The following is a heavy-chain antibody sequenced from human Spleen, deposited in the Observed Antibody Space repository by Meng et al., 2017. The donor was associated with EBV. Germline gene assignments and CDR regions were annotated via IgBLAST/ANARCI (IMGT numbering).Heavy chain of an antibody. J-gene: IGHJ4*02. Sequence: QVQLVHFGAEVKKPGASVKVSCKASGYTFTDYHIHWVRQAPGQGLEWMGRINPNTGGTNFAQKFQGRFTMTRDTSITTAYMELTRLTSDDTAFYYCASDTLTGYYIDYWGQGTLVTVSS. CDR2: INPNTGGT. D-gene: IGHD3-9*01. CDR3: ASDTLTGYYIDY. CDR1: GYTFTDYH. V-gene: IGHV1-2*06.